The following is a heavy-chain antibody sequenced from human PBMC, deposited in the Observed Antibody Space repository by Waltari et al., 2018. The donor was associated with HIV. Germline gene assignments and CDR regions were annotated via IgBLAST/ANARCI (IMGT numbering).Heavy chain of an antibody. D-gene: IGHD4-17*01. V-gene: IGHV1-3*01. Sequence: QVQLVQSGAEVKKPGASVKVSCKASGYTFTSYAMHWVRQAPGQRLEWMGWINAGNGNTKYSQKFQGRVTITRDTSASTAYMELSSLRSEDTAVYYCARDWGDYGDYDGVFDYWGQGTLVTVSS. J-gene: IGHJ4*02. CDR3: ARDWGDYGDYDGVFDY. CDR2: INAGNGNT. CDR1: GYTFTSYA.